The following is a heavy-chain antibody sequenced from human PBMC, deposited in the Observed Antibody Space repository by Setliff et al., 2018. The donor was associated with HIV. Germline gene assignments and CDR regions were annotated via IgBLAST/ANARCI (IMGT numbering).Heavy chain of an antibody. CDR1: GGSISTYY. CDR3: ARDSGGYNYGFAVGSFDY. CDR2: VYYTGST. V-gene: IGHV4-59*01. J-gene: IGHJ4*02. D-gene: IGHD5-18*01. Sequence: PSETLSLTCTVSGGSISTYYWTWTRQPPGKGLEWIGNVYYTGSTNYNPSLKSRITISIDTSKSQFSLKLTSVAAADTAVYYCARDSGGYNYGFAVGSFDYWGQGALVTVSS.